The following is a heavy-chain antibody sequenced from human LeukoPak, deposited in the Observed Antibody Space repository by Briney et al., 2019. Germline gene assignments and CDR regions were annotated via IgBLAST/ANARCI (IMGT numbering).Heavy chain of an antibody. CDR3: ARDRWGL. J-gene: IGHJ4*02. CDR1: GFTFSGYS. D-gene: IGHD4-23*01. CDR2: ISSTGNYI. Sequence: PGGSLRLSCAASGFTFSGYSMNWVRQAPAKGLEWVSCISSTGNYIYYADSVKGRFTISRDNAKNSLYLQMNSLRAEDTAVYYCARDRWGLGGQGTLVTVSS. V-gene: IGHV3-21*01.